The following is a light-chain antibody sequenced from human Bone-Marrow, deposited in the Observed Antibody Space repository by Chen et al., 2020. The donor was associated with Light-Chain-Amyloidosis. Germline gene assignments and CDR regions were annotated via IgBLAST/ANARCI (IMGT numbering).Light chain of an antibody. V-gene: IGLV3-25*03. CDR1: DLPTKY. J-gene: IGLJ2*01. CDR2: RDT. CDR3: QSADSSGNDEVI. Sequence: SYELTQPPSVSVSPGQTARITCSGDDLPTKYAYWYQQKPGQAPVLAIHRDTERPSGISARFSGCSSGTKATLTISGVQAEDEDDYHCQSADSSGNDEVIFGGGTKLTV.